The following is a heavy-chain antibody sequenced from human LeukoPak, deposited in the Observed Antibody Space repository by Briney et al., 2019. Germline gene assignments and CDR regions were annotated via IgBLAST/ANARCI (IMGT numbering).Heavy chain of an antibody. Sequence: SETLSLTCDVYGGSFNNYYWTWIRQPAGKGLEWIGRIYTSGSTNYNPSLKSRVTMSVDTSKNQFSLKLSSVTAADTAVYYCAQIGYYYGMDVWGQGTTVTVSS. CDR2: IYTSGST. D-gene: IGHD2-21*01. J-gene: IGHJ6*02. CDR1: GGSFNNYY. CDR3: AQIGYYYGMDV. V-gene: IGHV4-59*10.